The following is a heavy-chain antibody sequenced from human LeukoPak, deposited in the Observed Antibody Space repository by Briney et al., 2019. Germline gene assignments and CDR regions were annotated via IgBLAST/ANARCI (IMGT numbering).Heavy chain of an antibody. V-gene: IGHV4-59*01. J-gene: IGHJ4*02. CDR3: ARGPETNAWTLWEKYSSGWYGHYFDY. D-gene: IGHD6-19*01. CDR2: IYYSGST. CDR1: GGSISSYY. Sequence: PSETLSLTCTVSGGSISSYYWSWIRQPPGKGLEWIGYIYYSGSTNYNPSLKSRVTISVDTSKNQFSLKLSSVTAADTAVYYCARGPETNAWTLWEKYSSGWYGHYFDYWGQGTLVTVSS.